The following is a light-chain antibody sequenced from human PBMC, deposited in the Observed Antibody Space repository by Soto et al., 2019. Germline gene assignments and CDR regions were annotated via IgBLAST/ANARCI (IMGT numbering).Light chain of an antibody. V-gene: IGLV2-23*01. Sequence: QSVLTQPASVSGSPGQSRTISCTGTSSDVGSYNLVSWYQQHPGKAPKLMIYEGSKRPSGVSNRFSGSKSGNTASLTISGLQAEDEADYYCCSYAGSSTWVFGGGTKLTVL. J-gene: IGLJ3*02. CDR2: EGS. CDR3: CSYAGSSTWV. CDR1: SSDVGSYNL.